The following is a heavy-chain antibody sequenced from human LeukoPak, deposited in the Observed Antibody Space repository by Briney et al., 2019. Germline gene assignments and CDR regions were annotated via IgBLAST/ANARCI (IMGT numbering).Heavy chain of an antibody. J-gene: IGHJ4*02. D-gene: IGHD5-18*01. V-gene: IGHV4-34*01. CDR1: GGSFSGYY. Sequence: SETLSLTCAVYGGSFSGYYWSWIRQPPGKGLEWIGEINHSGSTNYNSSLKSRVTISVDTSKNQFSLKLSSVTAADTAVYYCAREPYVDTAMVTEGDYWGQGTLVTVSS. CDR2: INHSGST. CDR3: AREPYVDTAMVTEGDY.